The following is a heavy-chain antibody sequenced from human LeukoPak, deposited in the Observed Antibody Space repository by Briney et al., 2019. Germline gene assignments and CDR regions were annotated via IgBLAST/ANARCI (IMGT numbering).Heavy chain of an antibody. Sequence: GGSLRLSCAASGFTFSGCAMHWVRQAPGKGLEWVAVISYDGSNKYYADSVKGRFTISRDNSKNTLYLQMNSLRAEDTAVYYCASDQGPYSTGVDYWGQGTLVTVSS. J-gene: IGHJ4*02. CDR2: ISYDGSNK. D-gene: IGHD7-27*01. CDR3: ASDQGPYSTGVDY. CDR1: GFTFSGCA. V-gene: IGHV3-30*04.